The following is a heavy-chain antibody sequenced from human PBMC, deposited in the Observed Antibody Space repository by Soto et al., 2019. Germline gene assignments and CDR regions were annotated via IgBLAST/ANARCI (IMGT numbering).Heavy chain of an antibody. CDR3: AREITSNYYYYYGMEF. Sequence: ASVKVSCKASGYTFTSYGISWVRQAPGQGLEWMGWISAYNGNTNYAQKLQGRVTMTTDTSTSTAYMELRSPRSDDTAVYYCAREITSNYYYYYGMEFWGQGTTVTVSS. CDR2: ISAYNGNT. D-gene: IGHD1-20*01. V-gene: IGHV1-18*01. CDR1: GYTFTSYG. J-gene: IGHJ6*02.